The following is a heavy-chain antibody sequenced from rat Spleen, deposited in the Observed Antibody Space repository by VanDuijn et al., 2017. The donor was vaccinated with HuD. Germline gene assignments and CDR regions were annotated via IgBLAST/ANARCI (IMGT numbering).Heavy chain of an antibody. CDR1: GFTFDKSW. CDR2: ITNTGGSM. CDR3: ARPSYGYPFAY. J-gene: IGHJ3*01. Sequence: EVQLVESGGGLVQPGRSLKLSCVASGFTFDKSWMTWIRQAPGKGLEWVASITNTGGSMYYPDSVKGRFTISRDNARSTLYLQMDSLRSEDTATYYCARPSYGYPFAYWGQGTLVTVSS. V-gene: IGHV5-31*01. D-gene: IGHD1-7*01.